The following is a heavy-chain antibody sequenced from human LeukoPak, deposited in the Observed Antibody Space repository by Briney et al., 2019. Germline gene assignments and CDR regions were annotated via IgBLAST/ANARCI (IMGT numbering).Heavy chain of an antibody. D-gene: IGHD6-19*01. CDR2: IWYDGSNK. CDR1: GFTFSSYG. Sequence: GGSLRLSCAASGFTFSSYGMHWVRQAPGKGLEWVAVIWYDGSNKYYADSVKGRFTISRDNSKNTLYLQMNSLRAEDTAVYYCARGWGSGWYNYFDYWGQGTLVTVSS. CDR3: ARGWGSGWYNYFDY. J-gene: IGHJ4*02. V-gene: IGHV3-33*01.